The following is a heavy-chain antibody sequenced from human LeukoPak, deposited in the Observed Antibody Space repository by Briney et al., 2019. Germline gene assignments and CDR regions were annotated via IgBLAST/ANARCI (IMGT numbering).Heavy chain of an antibody. V-gene: IGHV3-30*18. Sequence: GGSLRLSCAASGFTFRNYGMHWVRQAPGKGLEWVAVISYDGSNKYYTDSVKGRFTISRGNSKNTLYLQMNSLRAEDTAVYYCAKDSVDTTIFDAFDIWGQGTMVTVSS. CDR3: AKDSVDTTIFDAFDI. CDR2: ISYDGSNK. D-gene: IGHD5-18*01. CDR1: GFTFRNYG. J-gene: IGHJ3*02.